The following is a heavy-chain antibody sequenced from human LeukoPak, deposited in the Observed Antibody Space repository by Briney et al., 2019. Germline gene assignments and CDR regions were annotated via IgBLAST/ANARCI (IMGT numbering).Heavy chain of an antibody. CDR1: GYTFTSYY. CDR3: ARDWSLNGSPADTFDY. CDR2: INPSGGST. Sequence: ASVKVSCKASGYTFTSYYMHWVRQAPGQGLEWMGIINPSGGSTSYAQRFQGRVTMTRDTSTSTVYMELSSLRSEDTAVYYCARDWSLNGSPADTFDYWGQGTLVTVSS. J-gene: IGHJ4*02. V-gene: IGHV1-46*01. D-gene: IGHD6-13*01.